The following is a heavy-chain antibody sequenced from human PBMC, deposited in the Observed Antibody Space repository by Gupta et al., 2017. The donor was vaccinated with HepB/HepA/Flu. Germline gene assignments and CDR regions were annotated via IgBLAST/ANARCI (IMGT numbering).Heavy chain of an antibody. Sequence: QVQLQQWGAGLLKPSETLSLTCAVYGGSFSGYYWSWIRQPPGKGLEWIGEINHSGSTNYNPSLKSRFTISVDTSKNQFSLKLSSVTAADTAVYYCARGPATNWFDPWGQGTLVTVSS. V-gene: IGHV4-34*01. J-gene: IGHJ5*02. CDR2: INHSGST. D-gene: IGHD6-25*01. CDR3: ARGPATNWFDP. CDR1: GGSFSGYY.